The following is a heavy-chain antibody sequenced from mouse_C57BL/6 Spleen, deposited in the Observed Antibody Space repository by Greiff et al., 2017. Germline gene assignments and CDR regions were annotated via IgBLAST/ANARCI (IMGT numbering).Heavy chain of an antibody. Sequence: QVQLKQSGPGLVAPSQSLSITCTVSGFSLTSYCVSWVRQPPGKGLEWLGVIWGGGSTNYHTALISRLSISKDNSKSQVFLKQNSLQTDDTATYYCAKPGYDDYDVDAMDYWGQGTSVTVSS. CDR3: AKPGYDDYDVDAMDY. J-gene: IGHJ4*01. V-gene: IGHV2-3*01. CDR2: IWGGGST. D-gene: IGHD2-4*01. CDR1: GFSLTSYC.